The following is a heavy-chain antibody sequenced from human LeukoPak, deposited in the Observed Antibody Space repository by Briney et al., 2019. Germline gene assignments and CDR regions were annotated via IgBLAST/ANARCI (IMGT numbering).Heavy chain of an antibody. CDR3: ARTQSFYYVSGSPGLIDY. CDR2: VNHSGST. CDR1: GGSFSGYY. D-gene: IGHD3-10*01. J-gene: IGHJ4*02. Sequence: SETLSLTCAVYGGSFSGYYWSWIRQPPGKGLEWIGEVNHSGSTNYNPSLESRVTISVDTSKNQFSLKLSSVTAADTAVYYCARTQSFYYVSGSPGLIDYWGQGTLVTVSS. V-gene: IGHV4-34*01.